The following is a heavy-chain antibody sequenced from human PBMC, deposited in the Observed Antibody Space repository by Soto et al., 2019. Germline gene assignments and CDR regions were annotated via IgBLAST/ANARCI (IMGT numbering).Heavy chain of an antibody. CDR1: GFTFSSYW. V-gene: IGHV3-74*01. CDR3: AREIAARSYYYYGMDV. D-gene: IGHD6-6*01. J-gene: IGHJ6*02. CDR2: INSDGSST. Sequence: GGSLRLSCAASGFTFSSYWMHWVRQAPGKGLVWVSRINSDGSSTSYADSVKGRFTISRDNAKNTLYLQMNSLRAEDTAVYYCAREIAARSYYYYGMDVWGQGTTVTVSS.